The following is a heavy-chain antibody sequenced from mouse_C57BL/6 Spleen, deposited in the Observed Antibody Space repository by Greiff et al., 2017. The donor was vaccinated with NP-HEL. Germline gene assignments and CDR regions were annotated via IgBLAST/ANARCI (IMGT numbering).Heavy chain of an antibody. CDR1: GYSFTGYY. J-gene: IGHJ4*01. CDR2: INPSTGGT. V-gene: IGHV1-42*01. Sequence: EVKLQESGPELVKPGASVKISCKASGYSFTGYYMNWVKQSPEKSLEWIGEINPSTGGTTYNQKFKAKATLTVDKSSSTAYMQLKSLTSEDSAVYYCARARVTTVVANLYYYAMDYWGQGTSVTVSS. CDR3: ARARVTTVVANLYYYAMDY. D-gene: IGHD1-1*01.